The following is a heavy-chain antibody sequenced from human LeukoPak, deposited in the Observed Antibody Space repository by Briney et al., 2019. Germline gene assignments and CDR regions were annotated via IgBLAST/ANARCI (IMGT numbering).Heavy chain of an antibody. V-gene: IGHV1-18*01. J-gene: IGHJ4*02. CDR2: ISTSNGNT. Sequence: ASVKVSCKASGYTFSSYSINWVRQAPGQGLGWMGWISTSNGNTNYAQKLQGRVTMTTDTSTSTAYMELRSLRSDDTAVYYCAKDRWRDGSSSFDNWGQGTLVTVSS. CDR1: GYTFSSYS. CDR3: AKDRWRDGSSSFDN. D-gene: IGHD6-6*01.